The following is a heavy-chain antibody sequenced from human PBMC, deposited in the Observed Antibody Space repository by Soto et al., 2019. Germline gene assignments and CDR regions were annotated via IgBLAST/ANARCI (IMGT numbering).Heavy chain of an antibody. J-gene: IGHJ4*02. CDR1: GFTFSSYA. CDR3: ARDDIGLRIDY. CDR2: ISSNGGST. V-gene: IGHV3-64*01. Sequence: PGGSLRLSCAASGFTFSSYAMHWVRQAPGKGLEYVSAISSNGGSTYYANSVKGRFTISRDNSNNTLYLQMGSLRAEDMAVYYCARDDIGLRIDYWGLGTLVTVSS.